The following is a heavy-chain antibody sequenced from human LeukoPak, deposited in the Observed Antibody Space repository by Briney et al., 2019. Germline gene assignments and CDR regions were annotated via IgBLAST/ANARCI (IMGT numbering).Heavy chain of an antibody. CDR1: GYTFTGYY. V-gene: IGHV1-2*02. CDR3: ARDQRIGGYGSDY. Sequence: GASVKVSCKASGYTFTGYYIHWVRPAPGQGLEWVGWINPNSGDTNYAQKFQGRVTMTRDTPMSTAYMALSELRSDDTAVFFCARDQRIGGYGSDYWGQGTLVTVSS. D-gene: IGHD1-26*01. J-gene: IGHJ4*02. CDR2: INPNSGDT.